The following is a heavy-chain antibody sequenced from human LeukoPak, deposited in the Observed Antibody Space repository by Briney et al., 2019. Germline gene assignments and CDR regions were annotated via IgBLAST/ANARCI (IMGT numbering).Heavy chain of an antibody. Sequence: SGGSLRLSCAASGFTFSDYYMTWIRQAPGKGLEWVSYISSSSDYTNYADSVKGRFTISRDNAKNSLYLQMNSLRAEDTAVYYCARERDYRDAGSFDFWGQGTLVTVSS. J-gene: IGHJ4*02. CDR1: GFTFSDYY. V-gene: IGHV3-11*05. CDR3: ARERDYRDAGSFDF. D-gene: IGHD4-17*01. CDR2: ISSSSDYT.